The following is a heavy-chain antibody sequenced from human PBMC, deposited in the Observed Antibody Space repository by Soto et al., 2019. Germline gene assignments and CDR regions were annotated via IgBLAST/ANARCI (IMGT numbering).Heavy chain of an antibody. J-gene: IGHJ4*02. CDR3: TSHLIAAAGPIDY. Sequence: GGSLRLSCAASGFTFSSSAMHWVRQASGKGLEWVGRIRSKANSYATAYAASVKGRFTISRDDSKNTAYLQMNSLKTEDTAVYYCTSHLIAAAGPIDYWGQGTLVTVSS. CDR1: GFTFSSSA. CDR2: IRSKANSYAT. D-gene: IGHD6-13*01. V-gene: IGHV3-73*01.